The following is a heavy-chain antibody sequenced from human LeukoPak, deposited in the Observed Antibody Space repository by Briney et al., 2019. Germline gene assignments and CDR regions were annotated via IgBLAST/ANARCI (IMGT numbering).Heavy chain of an antibody. V-gene: IGHV3-21*01. CDR1: GFTFSSYS. CDR2: ISSSSSYI. D-gene: IGHD5-24*01. CDR3: ARDNLRGRWLQSWFDP. Sequence: GGSLRLSCAASGFTFSSYSMNWVRQAPGKGLELVSSISSSSSYIYYADSVKGRFTISRDNAKNSLYLQMNSLRAEDTAVYYCARDNLRGRWLQSWFDPWGQGTLVTVSS. J-gene: IGHJ5*02.